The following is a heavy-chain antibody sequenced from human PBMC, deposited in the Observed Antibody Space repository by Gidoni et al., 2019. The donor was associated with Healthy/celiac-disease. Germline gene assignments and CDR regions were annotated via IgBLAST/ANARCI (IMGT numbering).Heavy chain of an antibody. CDR2: INLVGGST. CDR1: GYTFTSYY. V-gene: IGHV1-46*01. Sequence: QVQLVQSGAEGKKPGASVKVSCKASGYTFTSYYMHWVRQAPGQGLEWMGIINLVGGSTSSEQRFQGKFTMTRNTSTATVYMELSGLRSEAPALYYCARDTVGPPPNYWGREPWSPSPQ. J-gene: IGHJ4*02. CDR3: ARDTVGPPPNY. D-gene: IGHD4-17*01.